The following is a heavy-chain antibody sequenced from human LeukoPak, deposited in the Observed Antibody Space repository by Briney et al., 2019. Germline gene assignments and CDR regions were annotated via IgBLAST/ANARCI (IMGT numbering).Heavy chain of an antibody. CDR1: GCTVRCYR. D-gene: IGHD4-23*01. CDR3: ATDPGLRWSFDY. CDR2: FYNTGST. J-gene: IGHJ4*02. V-gene: IGHV3-53*05. Sequence: GGSLRLCRAASGCTVRCYRLIWVRKAPGKRLGWVSVFYNTGSTYYADSFIGRFIISRDISKNTLYLKINGLRPDDTAVYYCATDPGLRWSFDYWGQGTLVTVSS.